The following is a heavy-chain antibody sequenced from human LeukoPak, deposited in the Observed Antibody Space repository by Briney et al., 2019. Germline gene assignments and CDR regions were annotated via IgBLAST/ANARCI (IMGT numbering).Heavy chain of an antibody. CDR2: IKQDGSEK. D-gene: IGHD2-2*01. CDR3: ARLKLLWSNYFDY. CDR1: GFSLSSYW. Sequence: GGSLRLSCAASGFSLSSYWMSWVRQAPGKGLEWVANIKQDGSEKYYVDSVKGRFTISRDNAKNSLYLQMNSLRAEDTAVYYCARLKLLWSNYFDYWGQGTLVTVSS. V-gene: IGHV3-7*01. J-gene: IGHJ4*02.